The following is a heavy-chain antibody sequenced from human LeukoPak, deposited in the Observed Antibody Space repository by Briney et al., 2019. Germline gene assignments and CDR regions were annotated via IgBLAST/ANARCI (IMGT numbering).Heavy chain of an antibody. D-gene: IGHD6-13*01. CDR2: IYSGGST. J-gene: IGHJ4*02. Sequence: PGGSLRLSCAASGFTVSSNYMSCVREAPGKGLVWGSVIYSGGSTYYADYVKGRFTISRHNYKNTLYLQMNSLRAEDTAVYYCARLIAAADHFDYWGQGTLVTVSS. CDR1: GFTVSSNY. V-gene: IGHV3-53*04. CDR3: ARLIAAADHFDY.